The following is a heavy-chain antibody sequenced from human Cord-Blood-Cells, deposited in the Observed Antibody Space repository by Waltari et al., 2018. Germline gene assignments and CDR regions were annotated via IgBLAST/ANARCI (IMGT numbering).Heavy chain of an antibody. Sequence: QVQLQESGPGLVKPSGPLSLTCAVARGSFISSTWWSWVRQPPGKGLEWIGEIYHSGSTNYNPSLKSLVTISVDKSKNQFSLKLSSVTAADTAVYYCARVRGAIYWGQGTLVTVSS. CDR2: IYHSGST. V-gene: IGHV4-4*02. D-gene: IGHD1-26*01. CDR1: RGSFISSTW. J-gene: IGHJ4*02. CDR3: ARVRGAIY.